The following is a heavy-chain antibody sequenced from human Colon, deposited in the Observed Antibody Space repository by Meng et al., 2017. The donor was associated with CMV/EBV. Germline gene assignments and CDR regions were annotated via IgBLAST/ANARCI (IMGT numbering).Heavy chain of an antibody. Sequence: SETLSLTCTVSGGSLSTYYWSWIRQSPGTGLEWIGYIYDSGYTSYNPSLKSRVTILGDRSKNQFSLKLTSVSAADTAIYFCARDSRNGTNWYGGAIDYWGQGTLVTVSS. CDR3: ARDSRNGTNWYGGAIDY. CDR1: GGSLSTYY. D-gene: IGHD6-13*01. CDR2: IYDSGYT. J-gene: IGHJ4*02. V-gene: IGHV4-59*01.